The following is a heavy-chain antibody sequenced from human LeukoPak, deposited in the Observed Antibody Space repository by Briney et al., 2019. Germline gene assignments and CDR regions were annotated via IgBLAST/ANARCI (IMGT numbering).Heavy chain of an antibody. CDR1: GGTFSSYA. J-gene: IGHJ4*02. Sequence: GSSVKVSCKASGGTFSSYAISWVRQAPGQGLEWMGWISAYNGNTNYAQKLQGRVTMTTDTSTSTAYMELRSLRSDDTAVYYCARVALTDYGDSDYWGQGTLVTVSS. V-gene: IGHV1-18*01. CDR2: ISAYNGNT. D-gene: IGHD4-17*01. CDR3: ARVALTDYGDSDY.